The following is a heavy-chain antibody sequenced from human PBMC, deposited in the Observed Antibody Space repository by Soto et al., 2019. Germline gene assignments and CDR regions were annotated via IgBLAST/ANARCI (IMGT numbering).Heavy chain of an antibody. CDR1: GESCSGYI. J-gene: IGHJ4*02. CDR3: ARGLITGSHYSGGWYYFDS. Sequence: PAETLPLTCTVPGESCSGYIWTWIRQTRGKGLQWIGQINHSGSASYNPSLKSRVTISVHTSNSQFSLELSSVTAADTAVYYCARGLITGSHYSGGWYYFDSWGQGTQVTLSS. D-gene: IGHD2-15*01. V-gene: IGHV4-34*01. CDR2: INHSGSA.